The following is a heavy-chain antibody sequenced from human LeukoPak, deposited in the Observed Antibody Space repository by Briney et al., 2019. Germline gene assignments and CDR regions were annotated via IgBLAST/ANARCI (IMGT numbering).Heavy chain of an antibody. D-gene: IGHD3-22*01. CDR2: ISWNSGSI. CDR1: GFTFDDYA. Sequence: PGRSLRLSCAASGFTFDDYAMHWVRQAPGKGLEWVSGISWNSGSIGYADSVKGRFTISRDNAKNSLYLQMNSLRAEDMALYYCAKTPRRYYDSSGYFDYWGQGTLVTVSS. CDR3: AKTPRRYYDSSGYFDY. J-gene: IGHJ4*02. V-gene: IGHV3-9*03.